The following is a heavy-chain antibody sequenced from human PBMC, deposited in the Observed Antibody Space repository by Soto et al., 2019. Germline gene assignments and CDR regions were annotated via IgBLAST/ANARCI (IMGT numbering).Heavy chain of an antibody. J-gene: IGHJ4*02. CDR1: GFTFSDYY. CDR3: TGRVVPAAPLDY. V-gene: IGHV3-11*01. D-gene: IGHD2-2*01. CDR2: ISSSGSTI. Sequence: GESLKISCAASGFTFSDYYMSWIRQAPGKGLEWVSYISSSGSTIYYADSVKGRFTISRDNAKNSLYLQMNSLRAEDTAVYYCTGRVVPAAPLDYWGQGTLVTVSS.